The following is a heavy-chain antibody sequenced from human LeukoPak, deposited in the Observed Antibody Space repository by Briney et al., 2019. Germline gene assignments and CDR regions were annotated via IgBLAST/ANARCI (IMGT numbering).Heavy chain of an antibody. CDR1: GFTFSSYS. CDR3: ARGGLNFDAFDI. V-gene: IGHV3-21*01. CDR2: IGSRSAYT. Sequence: GGSLGLSCAASGFTFSSYSMNWVRQAPGKGLEWVSSIGSRSAYTYYADSVKGRFTISRDNTKNSLYLQMNSLRAGDTAVYYCARGGLNFDAFDIWGQGTMVTVSS. J-gene: IGHJ3*02. D-gene: IGHD1-7*01.